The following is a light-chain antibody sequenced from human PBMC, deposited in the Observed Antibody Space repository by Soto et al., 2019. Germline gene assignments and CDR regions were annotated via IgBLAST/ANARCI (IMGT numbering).Light chain of an antibody. CDR1: QSISSW. Sequence: DIQMTQSPSTLSATAGDRVTITCRASQSISSWLAWYQHKPGKAPKLLIYDASNLDSGVPSRFSGSGSGTEFSLTISNLQPDDCATYYCQHYNSYSEAFGQGTKVDTK. CDR2: DAS. CDR3: QHYNSYSEA. V-gene: IGKV1-5*01. J-gene: IGKJ1*01.